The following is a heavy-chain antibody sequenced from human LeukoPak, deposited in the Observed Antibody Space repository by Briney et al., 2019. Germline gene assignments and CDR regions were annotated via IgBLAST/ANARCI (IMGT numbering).Heavy chain of an antibody. V-gene: IGHV4-4*09. CDR3: ARIPLGYSGAYYFDY. CDR2: NSSSGSV. CDR1: RGSISGSIRSYY. Sequence: SETLSLTCTVSRGSISGSIRSYYWSWLRQPPGKGLEWIGYNSSSGSVNDNPSLRSRVTISVDTSKNQFFLNLSSVSAADTAVYYCARIPLGYSGAYYFDYWGQGTLVTVSP. J-gene: IGHJ4*02. D-gene: IGHD5-12*01.